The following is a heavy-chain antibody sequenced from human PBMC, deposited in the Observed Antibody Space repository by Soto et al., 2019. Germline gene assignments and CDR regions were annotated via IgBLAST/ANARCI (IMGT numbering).Heavy chain of an antibody. CDR1: GFTFSSYA. CDR3: RHTLYGMDV. J-gene: IGHJ6*02. V-gene: IGHV3-49*04. CDR2: IRSKAYGGTT. Sequence: GGSLRLSCAASGFTFSSYAMSWVRQAPGKGLEWVGFIRSKAYGGTTEYAASVKGRFTISRDDSKSIAYLQMNSLKTEDTAVYYCRHTLYGMDVWGQGTTVTVSS.